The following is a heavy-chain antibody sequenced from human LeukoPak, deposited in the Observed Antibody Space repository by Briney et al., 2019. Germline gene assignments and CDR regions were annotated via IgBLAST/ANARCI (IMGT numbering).Heavy chain of an antibody. D-gene: IGHD7-27*01. V-gene: IGHV4-38-2*02. Sequence: SETLSLTCTVSGYSLSSNYYWGWIRQPPGKGLEWIGSIYHSGSTYYNPSLKSRVTILIDTSKNQFSLKLSSVTAADTAVYYCAKRGNWGFFDYWGQGTLVTVSS. CDR2: IYHSGST. CDR1: GYSLSSNYY. CDR3: AKRGNWGFFDY. J-gene: IGHJ4*02.